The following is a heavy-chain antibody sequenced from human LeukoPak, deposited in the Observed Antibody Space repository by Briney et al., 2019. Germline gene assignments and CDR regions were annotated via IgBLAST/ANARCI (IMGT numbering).Heavy chain of an antibody. V-gene: IGHV1-2*06. D-gene: IGHD3-10*01. Sequence: ASVKVSCKASGYTFTGYYMHWVRQAPGQGLEWMGRINPNSGGTNYAQKFQGRVTMTRDTSISTAYMELSRLRSDDTAVYYCARVTGYYYYYMDVWGKGTTVTVPS. CDR1: GYTFTGYY. CDR3: ARVTGYYYYYMDV. CDR2: INPNSGGT. J-gene: IGHJ6*03.